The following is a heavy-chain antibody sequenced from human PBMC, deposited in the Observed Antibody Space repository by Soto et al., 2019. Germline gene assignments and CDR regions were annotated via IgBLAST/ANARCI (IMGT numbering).Heavy chain of an antibody. CDR1: GGSTSSYY. J-gene: IGHJ4*02. CDR3: ARDDEGLNLGY. V-gene: IGHV4-59*01. CDR2: IYYSGST. Sequence: SETLSLTCTVSGGSTSSYYWSWIRQPPGKGLEWIGYIYYSGSTNYNPSLKSRVTISVDTSKNQFSLKLSSVTAADTAVYYCARDDEGLNLGYWGQGTLVTVS.